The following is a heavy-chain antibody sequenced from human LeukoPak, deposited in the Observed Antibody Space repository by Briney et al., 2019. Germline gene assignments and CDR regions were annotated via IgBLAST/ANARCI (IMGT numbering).Heavy chain of an antibody. V-gene: IGHV3-7*04. J-gene: IGHJ6*02. Sequence: PGGSLRLSCAASGFTFSDNWMTWVRQAPGRGLEWVASIEQDGTARFYVDAVKGRFTMSRDNAKNSLYLQMNSLRADDTAVYYCARARWSLYGMDVWGQGTTVTVSS. CDR3: ARARWSLYGMDV. CDR2: IEQDGTAR. D-gene: IGHD4-23*01. CDR1: GFTFSDNW.